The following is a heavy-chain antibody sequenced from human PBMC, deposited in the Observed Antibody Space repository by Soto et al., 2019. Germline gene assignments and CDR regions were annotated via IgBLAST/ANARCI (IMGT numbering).Heavy chain of an antibody. J-gene: IGHJ4*02. CDR3: TGQDCSSSSCYQPN. CDR2: SSNKRNNYAT. CDR1: GFTFSGSV. Sequence: EVQLVESGGGLVQPGGSLKLSCAASGFTFSGSVIHWVRQASGKGLEWVGRSSNKRNNYATAYTASVKVRFTISRDDSKNTAYLQMNSMETEDTAVYYCTGQDCSSSSCYQPNCGQGTLVTVSS. V-gene: IGHV3-73*02. D-gene: IGHD2-2*01.